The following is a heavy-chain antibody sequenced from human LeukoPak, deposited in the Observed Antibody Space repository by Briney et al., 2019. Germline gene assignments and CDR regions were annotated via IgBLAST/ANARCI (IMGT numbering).Heavy chain of an antibody. J-gene: IGHJ4*02. CDR3: ARDLGLVRGGDY. Sequence: GGSLRLSCAASGFTFSSYSMNWVRQAPGKGLEWVSSISSSSSYIYYADSVKGRFTISRDNAKNSLYLQMNSLRAEDTAVYYCARDLGLVRGGDYWGQGTLVTVSS. CDR1: GFTFSSYS. CDR2: ISSSSSYI. V-gene: IGHV3-21*01. D-gene: IGHD3-10*01.